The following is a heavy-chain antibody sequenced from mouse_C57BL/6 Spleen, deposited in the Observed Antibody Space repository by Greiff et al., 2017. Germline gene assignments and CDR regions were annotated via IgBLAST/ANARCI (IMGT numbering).Heavy chain of an antibody. D-gene: IGHD4-1*01. CDR1: GYAFSSSW. Sequence: QVQLKESGPELVKPGASVKISCKASGYAFSSSWMNWVKQRPGKGLEWIGRIYPGDGDTNYNGKFKGKATLTADKSSSTAYMQLSSLTSEDSAVYFCGTGAFAYWGQGTLVTVSA. V-gene: IGHV1-82*01. CDR3: GTGAFAY. CDR2: IYPGDGDT. J-gene: IGHJ3*01.